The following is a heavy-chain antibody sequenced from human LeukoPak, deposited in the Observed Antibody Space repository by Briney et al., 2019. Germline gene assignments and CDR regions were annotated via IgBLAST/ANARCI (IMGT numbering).Heavy chain of an antibody. D-gene: IGHD2-15*01. CDR2: FDPEDGET. J-gene: IGHJ3*02. Sequence: ASVKVSCKVSGYTLTELSMHWVRQAPGKGLEWMGGFDPEDGETIYAQKFQGRATMTEDTSTDTAYMELSSLRSEDTAVYYCATQKKRLPRSAFDIWGQGTMVTVSS. V-gene: IGHV1-24*01. CDR3: ATQKKRLPRSAFDI. CDR1: GYTLTELS.